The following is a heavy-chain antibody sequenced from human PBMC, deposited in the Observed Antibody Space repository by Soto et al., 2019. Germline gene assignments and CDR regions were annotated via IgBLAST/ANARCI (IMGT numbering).Heavy chain of an antibody. D-gene: IGHD5-18*01. CDR1: GFTFSSYA. CDR2: ISGSGGST. CDR3: AKAKGYGYGYLLGFY. J-gene: IGHJ4*02. V-gene: IGHV3-23*01. Sequence: RLSCAASGFTFSSYAMSWVRQAPGKGLEWVSAISGSGGSTYYADSVKGRFTISRDNSKNTLYLQMNSLRAEDTAVYYCAKAKGYGYGYLLGFYWGQGTLVTVSS.